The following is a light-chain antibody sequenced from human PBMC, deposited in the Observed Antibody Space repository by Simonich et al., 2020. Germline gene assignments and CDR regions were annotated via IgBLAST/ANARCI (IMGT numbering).Light chain of an antibody. CDR1: QSVSSN. J-gene: IGKJ2*01. V-gene: IGKV3-15*01. CDR2: GAS. CDR3: QQYNNWPPNT. Sequence: EIVMKQSPATLSVSPGERATLSCRASQSVSSNLGWYQQKPGQAPRLLIYGASTRATGIPARFSGSGSGTEFTLTISSLQSEDFAVYYCQQYNNWPPNTFGQGTKLEIK.